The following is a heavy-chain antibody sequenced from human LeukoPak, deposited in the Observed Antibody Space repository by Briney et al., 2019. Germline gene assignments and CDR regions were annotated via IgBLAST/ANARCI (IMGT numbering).Heavy chain of an antibody. V-gene: IGHV4-39*01. J-gene: IGHJ5*02. CDR2: IYYSGST. CDR1: GGSISGYY. CDR3: ARQAIFGVVIIRGWFDP. D-gene: IGHD3-3*01. Sequence: PSETLSLTCTVSGGSISGYYWSWIRQPPGKGLEWIGSIYYSGSTYYNPSLKSRVTISVDTSKNQFSLKLSSVTAADTAVYYCARQAIFGVVIIRGWFDPWGQGTLVTVSS.